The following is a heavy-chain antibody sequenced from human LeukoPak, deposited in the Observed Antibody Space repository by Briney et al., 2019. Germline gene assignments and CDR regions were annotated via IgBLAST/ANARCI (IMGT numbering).Heavy chain of an antibody. Sequence: GGSLRLSSAASGFTFSSYSMNWVRQAPGKGLEWVSSISSSSSYIYYADSVKGRFTISRDNAKNSLYLQMNSLRAEDTAVYYCARDRAAAAGLIDYWGQGTLVTVSS. J-gene: IGHJ4*02. CDR2: ISSSSSYI. V-gene: IGHV3-21*01. D-gene: IGHD6-13*01. CDR3: ARDRAAAAGLIDY. CDR1: GFTFSSYS.